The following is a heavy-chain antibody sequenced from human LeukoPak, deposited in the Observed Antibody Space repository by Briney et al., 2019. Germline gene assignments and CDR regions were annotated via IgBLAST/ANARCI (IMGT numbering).Heavy chain of an antibody. V-gene: IGHV3-21*01. J-gene: IGHJ4*02. D-gene: IGHD4-17*01. CDR1: GFTFSSYT. CDR2: ISSSSSYI. Sequence: GGSLRLSCAASGFTFSSYTMNWVRQAPGKGLEWVSSISSSSSYIYYADSLKGRFTISRDNAKNSLYLQMNSLRADDTAVYYCARSPDLYGYFDYWGQGTLVTVSS. CDR3: ARSPDLYGYFDY.